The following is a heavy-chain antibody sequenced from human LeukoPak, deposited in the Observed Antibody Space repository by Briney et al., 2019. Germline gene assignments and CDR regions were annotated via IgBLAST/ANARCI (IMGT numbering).Heavy chain of an antibody. J-gene: IGHJ5*02. V-gene: IGHV1-69*05. CDR1: GGTFSSYA. CDR2: IIPIFGTA. D-gene: IGHD2-2*01. CDR3: ARAGCIVVVPAAIPWFDP. Sequence: SVKVSCKASGGTFSSYAISWVRQAPGQGLEWMGGIIPIFGTANYAQKFQGRVTITTDESTSTAYMELSSLRSEDTAVYYCARAGCIVVVPAAIPWFDPWGQGTLVTVSS.